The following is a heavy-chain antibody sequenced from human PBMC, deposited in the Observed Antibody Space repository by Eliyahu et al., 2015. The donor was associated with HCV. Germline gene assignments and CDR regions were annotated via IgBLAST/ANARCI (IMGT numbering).Heavy chain of an antibody. CDR1: GFXFSDYY. Sequence: QVQLVESGGGLVKPGGSLRLSCAASGFXFSDYYXSWIRRAPGKGLEWVSYISSSGSTIYYADSVKGRFTISRDNAKNSLYLQMNSLRAEDTAVYYCAREMGYYDFWSGYYNVGYYGMDVWGQGTTVTVSS. V-gene: IGHV3-11*01. J-gene: IGHJ6*02. CDR2: ISSSGSTI. D-gene: IGHD3-3*01. CDR3: AREMGYYDFWSGYYNVGYYGMDV.